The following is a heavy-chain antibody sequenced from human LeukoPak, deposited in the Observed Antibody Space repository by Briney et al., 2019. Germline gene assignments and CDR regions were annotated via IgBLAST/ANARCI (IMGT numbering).Heavy chain of an antibody. CDR2: IKDSGTT. V-gene: IGHV1-46*01. CDR3: ARESPHTFYFDY. Sequence: GASVKVSYKASGYSFTTYHIHWVRQAPGQGLEWMGIIKDSGTTIYPHKLQGRVTMTRDTSTSTVYMEVSSLRSEDTAVYYCARESPHTFYFDYWGQGTLVTVSS. J-gene: IGHJ4*02. CDR1: GYSFTTYH. D-gene: IGHD3-16*01.